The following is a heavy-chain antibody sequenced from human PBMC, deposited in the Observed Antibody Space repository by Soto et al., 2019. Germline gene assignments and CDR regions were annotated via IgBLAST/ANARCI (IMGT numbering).Heavy chain of an antibody. J-gene: IGHJ2*01. CDR1: GFTFINYA. D-gene: IGHD3-10*01. V-gene: IGHV3-23*01. Sequence: EVQLLESGGGLVQPGGSLRLSCAGSGFTFINYAMNWVRQAPGKGLEWVSTISGGGDAPFFADSVRGRFTISRDNSKNTVTLQRNNLGVHDTAVYFCASKVPGSTSRPDYWYFDLWGRGTLVTVSS. CDR2: ISGGGDAP. CDR3: ASKVPGSTSRPDYWYFDL.